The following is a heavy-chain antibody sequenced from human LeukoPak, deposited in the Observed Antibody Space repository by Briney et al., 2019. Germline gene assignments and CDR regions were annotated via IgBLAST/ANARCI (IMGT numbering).Heavy chain of an antibody. CDR1: GGTFSSYA. J-gene: IGHJ4*02. CDR2: IIPIFGTA. Sequence: SVKVSCKASGGTFSSYAISWVRQAPGQGLEWMGRIIPIFGTANYAQKFQGRVTITTDESTSTAYMELSSLRSEDTAEYYCARDEGGGPFDYWGQGTLVTVSS. D-gene: IGHD2-15*01. CDR3: ARDEGGGPFDY. V-gene: IGHV1-69*05.